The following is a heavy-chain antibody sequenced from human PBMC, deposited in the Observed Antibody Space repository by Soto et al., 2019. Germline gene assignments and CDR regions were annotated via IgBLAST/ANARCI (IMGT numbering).Heavy chain of an antibody. CDR1: GGSISSGGYS. Sequence: SETLSLTCAVSGGSISSGGYSWSWIRQPPGKGLEWIGYMYHSGSTYYNPSLKSRVTISIDRSKNQFSLKLSSVTAADTAVYYCARVPDDCGQGILVTVSS. J-gene: IGHJ4*02. CDR2: MYHSGST. CDR3: ARVPDD. V-gene: IGHV4-30-2*01.